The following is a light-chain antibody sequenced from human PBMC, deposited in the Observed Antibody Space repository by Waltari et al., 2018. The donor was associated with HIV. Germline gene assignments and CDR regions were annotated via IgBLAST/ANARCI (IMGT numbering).Light chain of an antibody. V-gene: IGLV1-44*01. Sequence: QSVLTQSPSASGTPGQRVTISCAGSSSTIGINTINWFQQRPGTAPKSLLFNDKERPSGVPDRFSGSKSGTSASLAISGLQSEDEANYYCAAWDVTLHGWVFGGGTKVTVL. CDR1: SSTIGINT. CDR3: AAWDVTLHGWV. J-gene: IGLJ3*02. CDR2: NDK.